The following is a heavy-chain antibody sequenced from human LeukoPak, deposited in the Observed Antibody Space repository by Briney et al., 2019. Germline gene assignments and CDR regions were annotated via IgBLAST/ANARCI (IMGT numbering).Heavy chain of an antibody. CDR2: INPNSGDS. Sequence: ASVKVSCKASGYTFTSNDINWVRQAPGQGPEWMGWINPNSGDSGYAQRFRGRVTITRDTSISTAYMELSSLRSDDTAVYYCARHLRTTFDYWGQGTLVTVSS. V-gene: IGHV1-8*03. D-gene: IGHD4-11*01. CDR1: GYTFTSND. CDR3: ARHLRTTFDY. J-gene: IGHJ4*02.